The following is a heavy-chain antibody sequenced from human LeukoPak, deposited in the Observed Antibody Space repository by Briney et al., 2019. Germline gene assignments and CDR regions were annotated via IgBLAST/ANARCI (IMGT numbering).Heavy chain of an antibody. CDR3: ATYIVGATKAAFDT. Sequence: PSETLSLTCTVSGGSINSDYWSWIRQPPGKGLEWIGYIYYSGSTKYNPSLKSRVTISLDTSKNHFSLKLSSVTAADTAVYYCATYIVGATKAAFDTWGQGTVVSVSS. CDR2: IYYSGST. J-gene: IGHJ3*02. V-gene: IGHV4-59*01. D-gene: IGHD1-26*01. CDR1: GGSINSDY.